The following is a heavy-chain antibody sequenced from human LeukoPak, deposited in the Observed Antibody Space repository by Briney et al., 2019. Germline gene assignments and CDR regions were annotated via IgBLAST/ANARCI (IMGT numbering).Heavy chain of an antibody. CDR3: ARGGNWQQLVEYYFDY. V-gene: IGHV1-2*02. J-gene: IGHJ4*02. Sequence: ASVMVSCKASGYIFTGYYIHWVRQAPGQGLEWMGWINPNSGVTRYAQKFQGRVTTTRDTSINTAYMEGSRLRSDDTAVYYCARGGNWQQLVEYYFDYWGQGTLVTVSS. CDR2: INPNSGVT. D-gene: IGHD6-13*01. CDR1: GYIFTGYY.